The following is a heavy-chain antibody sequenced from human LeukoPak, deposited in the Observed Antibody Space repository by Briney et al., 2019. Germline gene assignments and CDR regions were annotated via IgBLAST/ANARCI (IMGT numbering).Heavy chain of an antibody. Sequence: ASVKVSCKASGYTFTGYYMHWVRQAPGQGLEWMGWINPNSAGTNYAQKFQGRVTMTRDTSSSTAYMELSRLRSDDTAVYYCAREVGQYSSGWLSSEYYFDYWGQGTLVTVSS. D-gene: IGHD6-19*01. CDR2: INPNSAGT. V-gene: IGHV1-2*02. CDR3: AREVGQYSSGWLSSEYYFDY. J-gene: IGHJ4*02. CDR1: GYTFTGYY.